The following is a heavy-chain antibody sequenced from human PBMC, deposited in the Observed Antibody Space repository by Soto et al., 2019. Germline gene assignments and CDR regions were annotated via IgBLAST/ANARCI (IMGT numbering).Heavy chain of an antibody. V-gene: IGHV3-23*01. CDR3: AKDPKNQGSSLDY. CDR2: ISGSGGST. Sequence: EVQLLESGGGLVQPGGSLRLSCAASGFTFSSYAMSWVRQAPGKGLEWVSAISGSGGSTYYADSVKGRFTIYRDNSKNTLYLQMKRLRAEDTAVYYCAKDPKNQGSSLDYWGQGTLVTVSS. CDR1: GFTFSSYA. J-gene: IGHJ4*02. D-gene: IGHD6-13*01.